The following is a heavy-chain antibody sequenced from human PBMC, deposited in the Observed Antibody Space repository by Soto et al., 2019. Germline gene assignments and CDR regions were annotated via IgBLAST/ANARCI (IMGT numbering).Heavy chain of an antibody. V-gene: IGHV4-34*01. CDR3: ARGTPNDIVVVPAAIDY. Sequence: PSETLSLTCAVYGGSFSGYYWSWIRQPPGKGLEWIGEINHSGSTNYNPSLKSRVTISVGTSKNQFSLKLSSVTAADTAVYYCARGTPNDIVVVPAAIDYWGQGTLVTVYS. CDR1: GGSFSGYY. CDR2: INHSGST. D-gene: IGHD2-2*01. J-gene: IGHJ4*02.